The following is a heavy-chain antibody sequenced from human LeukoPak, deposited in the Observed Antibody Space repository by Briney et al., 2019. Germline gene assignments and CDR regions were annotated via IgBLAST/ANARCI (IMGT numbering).Heavy chain of an antibody. CDR2: IRSKAYGGTT. D-gene: IGHD3-22*01. CDR3: TRDTYDSSGYHAFDI. J-gene: IGHJ3*02. Sequence: PGRSLRLSCTASGFTFGDYVMSWFRQAPGKGLEWVGFIRSKAYGGTTEYAASVKGRFTISRDDSKSIAYLQMNSLKTEDTAVYYCTRDTYDSSGYHAFDIWGQGTMVTVSS. CDR1: GFTFGDYV. V-gene: IGHV3-49*03.